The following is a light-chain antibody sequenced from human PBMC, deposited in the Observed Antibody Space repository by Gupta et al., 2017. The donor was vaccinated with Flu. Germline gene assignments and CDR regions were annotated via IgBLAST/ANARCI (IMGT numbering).Light chain of an antibody. CDR2: DAS. Sequence: SSLSASVGDRVTITCQASQDISNYLNWYQQKPGKAPKLLIYDASNLETGVPSRFSGSGSGTDFTFTISSRQPEDIATYYCQQYENLPLYTFGQGTKMEIK. J-gene: IGKJ2*01. V-gene: IGKV1-33*01. CDR3: QQYENLPLYT. CDR1: QDISNY.